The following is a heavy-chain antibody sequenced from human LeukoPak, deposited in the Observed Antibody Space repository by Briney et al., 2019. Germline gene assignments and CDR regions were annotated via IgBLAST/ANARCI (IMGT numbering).Heavy chain of an antibody. J-gene: IGHJ3*02. D-gene: IGHD3-22*01. CDR2: INHSGST. CDR1: GGSFSGYY. V-gene: IGHV4-34*01. Sequence: SETLSLTCAVYGGSFSGYYWSWIRQPPGKGLEWIGEINHSGSTDYNPSLKSRVTISVDTSKNQFSLKLSSVTAADTAVYYCASPYYYDSSGYSDAFDIWGQGTMVTVSS. CDR3: ASPYYYDSSGYSDAFDI.